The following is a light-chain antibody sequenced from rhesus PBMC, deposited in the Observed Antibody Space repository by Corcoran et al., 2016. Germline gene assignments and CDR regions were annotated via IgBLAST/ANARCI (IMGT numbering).Light chain of an antibody. V-gene: IGKV1-25*01. CDR3: LQHNSYPLT. J-gene: IGKJ4*01. Sequence: DIQMTQSPSSLSASVGDTVTITCQASQGISKYLAWFQPKPGKAPKLLIYDESTLQSGVPSRFTGSGSGTEFTLTISSLQPEDFATYYCLQHNSYPLTFGGGTKVELK. CDR2: DES. CDR1: QGISKY.